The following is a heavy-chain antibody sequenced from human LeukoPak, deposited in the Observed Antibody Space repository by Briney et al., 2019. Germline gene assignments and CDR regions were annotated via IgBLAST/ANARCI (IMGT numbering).Heavy chain of an antibody. D-gene: IGHD1-1*01. Sequence: SETLSLTCTVSGGSISSSSYYWGWIRQPPGKGLEWIGSIYYSGSTYYNPSLKSRVTISVDTSKNQFSLKLSSVTAADTAVYYCARVPRGTWTGDAFDIWGQGTMVTVSS. CDR3: ARVPRGTWTGDAFDI. CDR2: IYYSGST. J-gene: IGHJ3*02. CDR1: GGSISSSSYY. V-gene: IGHV4-39*07.